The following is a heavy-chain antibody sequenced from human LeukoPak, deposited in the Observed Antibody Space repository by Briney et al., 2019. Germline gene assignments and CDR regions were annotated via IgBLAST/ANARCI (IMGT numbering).Heavy chain of an antibody. CDR3: AKGGVRSSSSVDY. CDR1: GFTLSSYG. V-gene: IGHV3-30*02. D-gene: IGHD6-6*01. CDR2: IRYDGSNK. Sequence: PGGSLRLSCAASGFTLSSYGMHWVRQAPGKGLEWVAFIRYDGSNKYYADSVKGRFTISRDNSKNTLYLQMNSLRAEDTAVYYCAKGGVRSSSSVDYWGQGTLVTVSS. J-gene: IGHJ4*02.